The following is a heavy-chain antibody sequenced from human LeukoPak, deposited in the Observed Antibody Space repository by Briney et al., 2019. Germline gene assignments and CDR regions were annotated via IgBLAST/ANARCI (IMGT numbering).Heavy chain of an antibody. CDR3: ARDWSGLDMVTPLGY. J-gene: IGHJ4*02. CDR2: INPNSGGT. D-gene: IGHD5-18*01. Sequence: ASVKVSCKASGYTFTGYYMHWVRQAPGQGLEWMGWINPNSGGTNYAQKFQGRVTMTRDTSISTAYMELSRLRSDDTAVYYCARDWSGLDMVTPLGYWGQGTLVTVSS. CDR1: GYTFTGYY. V-gene: IGHV1-2*02.